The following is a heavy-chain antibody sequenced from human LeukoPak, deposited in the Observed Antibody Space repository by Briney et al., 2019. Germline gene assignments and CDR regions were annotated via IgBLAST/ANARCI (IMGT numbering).Heavy chain of an antibody. Sequence: SQTLSLTCAISGDSVSSNSAAWNWIRQSPSRGLEWLGRTYYRSKWYNDYAVSVKSRITINPDTSKSQFSLQLNSVTPEDTAVYYCARDHVVVPAALPDDAFDIWGQGTMVTVSS. CDR1: GDSVSSNSAA. V-gene: IGHV6-1*01. D-gene: IGHD2-2*01. CDR2: TYYRSKWYN. J-gene: IGHJ3*02. CDR3: ARDHVVVPAALPDDAFDI.